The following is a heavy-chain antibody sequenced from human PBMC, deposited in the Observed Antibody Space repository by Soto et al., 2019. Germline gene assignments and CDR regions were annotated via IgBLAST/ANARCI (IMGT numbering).Heavy chain of an antibody. CDR1: GFTFSSYG. Sequence: PGGSLSLSCAASGFTFSSYGMHWVRQAPGKGLEWVAVISYDGSNKYYAVSVKGRFTISRDNSKNTLYLQMNSLRAEDTAVYYFAKDVLRFLEWLAFYGMDVWGQGTTVTVSS. V-gene: IGHV3-30*18. CDR2: ISYDGSNK. D-gene: IGHD3-3*01. CDR3: AKDVLRFLEWLAFYGMDV. J-gene: IGHJ6*02.